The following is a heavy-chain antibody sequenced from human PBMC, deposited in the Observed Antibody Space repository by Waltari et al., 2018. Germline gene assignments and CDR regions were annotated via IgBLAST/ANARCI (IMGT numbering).Heavy chain of an antibody. CDR3: ARWQQWPVRAFDY. V-gene: IGHV3-53*01. Sequence: EVQLVESGGGLIQPGGSLRLSCAASGFIVSSHYMSWVRQAPGRGLEWVSLIYSGGSTYYADSVKGRFTISRDKSKNTLYLQMDSLSVEDTAVYYCARWQQWPVRAFDYWGQGTLVTVSS. CDR2: IYSGGST. J-gene: IGHJ4*02. D-gene: IGHD6-19*01. CDR1: GFIVSSHY.